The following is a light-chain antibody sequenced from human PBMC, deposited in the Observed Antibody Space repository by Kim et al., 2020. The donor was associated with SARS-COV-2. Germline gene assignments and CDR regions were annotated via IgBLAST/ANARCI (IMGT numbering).Light chain of an antibody. J-gene: IGLJ2*01. CDR3: SSYTSSSTLVV. Sequence: QSVTISCTGTSSDVSGDNYVSWYQQHPGKAPKLMVYDVSNRPSGVSNRFSGSKSGNTASLTISGLQAEDEADYYCSSYTSSSTLVVFGGGTQLTVL. V-gene: IGLV2-14*03. CDR1: SSDVSGDNY. CDR2: DVS.